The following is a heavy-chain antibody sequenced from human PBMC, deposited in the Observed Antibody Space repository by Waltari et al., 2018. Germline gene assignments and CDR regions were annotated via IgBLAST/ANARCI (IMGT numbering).Heavy chain of an antibody. J-gene: IGHJ4*02. V-gene: IGHV1-18*01. CDR3: AREAIYGDPDF. CDR1: GYIFLKYG. CDR2: ISAPKGDP. D-gene: IGHD4-17*01. Sequence: QVRLVQSGPEMKKPGASVTVSCKTSGYIFLKYGVSWVRQVPGQGLEWMGWISAPKGDPHSSEKFEGRLTMTTETSTNTAYMELNTLTSHDTGVYYCAREAIYGDPDFWGQGTLVTVSS.